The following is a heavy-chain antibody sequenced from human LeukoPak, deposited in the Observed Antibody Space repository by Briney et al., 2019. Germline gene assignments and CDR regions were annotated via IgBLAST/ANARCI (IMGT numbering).Heavy chain of an antibody. J-gene: IGHJ3*02. CDR1: GFTFSNYW. V-gene: IGHV3-74*01. D-gene: IGHD5-12*01. Sequence: GGSLRLSCAASGFTFSNYWMDWVRQAPGKGLVWVSRINSDGSSTSYADSVKGRFTISRDNAKNTLYLQMNSLRAEDTAVYYCARMNLGLHGFDIWGQGTMVTVSS. CDR2: INSDGSST. CDR3: ARMNLGLHGFDI.